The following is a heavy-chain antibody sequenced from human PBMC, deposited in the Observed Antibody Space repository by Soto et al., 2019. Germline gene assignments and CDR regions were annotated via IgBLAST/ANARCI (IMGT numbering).Heavy chain of an antibody. CDR1: GFTFSSYG. J-gene: IGHJ6*02. CDR2: ISYDGSNK. CDR3: AKVSLWFGEHTYYYYGMDV. Sequence: VGSLRLSCAASGFTFSSYGMHWVRQAPGKGLEWVAVISYDGSNKYYADSVKGRFTISRDNSKNTLYLQMNSLRAEDTAVYYCAKVSLWFGEHTYYYYGMDVWGQGTTVTVSS. V-gene: IGHV3-30*18. D-gene: IGHD3-10*01.